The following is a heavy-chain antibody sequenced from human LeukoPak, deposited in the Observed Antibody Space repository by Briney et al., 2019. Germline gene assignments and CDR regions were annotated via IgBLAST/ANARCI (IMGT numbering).Heavy chain of an antibody. CDR3: ARSQGYFDY. CDR2: IYYSGST. CDR1: GGSLSRGGYY. V-gene: IGHV4-31*03. J-gene: IGHJ4*02. Sequence: SQPLSLACSVSGGSLSRGGYYGSWLRAPPGRGLEWIGYIYYSGSTYYNPSLKSRVTISVDTSKNQFSLKLSSVTAADTAVYYCARSQGYFDYWGQGTLATVSS.